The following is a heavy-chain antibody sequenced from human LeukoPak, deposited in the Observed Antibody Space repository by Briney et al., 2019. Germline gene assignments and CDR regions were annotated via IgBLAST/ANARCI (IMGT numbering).Heavy chain of an antibody. CDR2: ISVYNGNT. D-gene: IGHD3-22*01. CDR3: ARDGARYYYDSSGFADY. V-gene: IGHV1-18*01. J-gene: IGHJ4*02. CDR1: GYTFTSYG. Sequence: ASVKVSCKASGYTFTSYGISWVRQAPGQGLEWMGWISVYNGNTNYAQKLQGRVTMTTDTSTSTAYMELRSLRSDDTAVYYCARDGARYYYDSSGFADYWGQGTLVTVSS.